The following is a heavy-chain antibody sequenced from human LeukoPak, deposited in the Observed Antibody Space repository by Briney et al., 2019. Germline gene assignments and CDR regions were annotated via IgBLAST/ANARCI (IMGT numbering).Heavy chain of an antibody. V-gene: IGHV4-59*01. CDR1: GDSIRSYD. CDR3: ARVTGYMIEDYFDY. CDR2: ISYSGST. J-gene: IGHJ4*02. Sequence: SETLSLTCTVSGDSIRSYDWSWIRQSPGKGLEWIGYISYSGSTNYNPSLKSRVTISVETSKNQFSLKLSSVTAADTAVYYCARVTGYMIEDYFDYWGQGTLVTVSS. D-gene: IGHD3-22*01.